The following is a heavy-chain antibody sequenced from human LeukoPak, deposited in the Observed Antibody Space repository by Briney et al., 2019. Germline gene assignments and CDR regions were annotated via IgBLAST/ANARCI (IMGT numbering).Heavy chain of an antibody. D-gene: IGHD2-8*01. CDR3: ARVQGCTNGVCYYYFDY. V-gene: IGHV3-72*01. CDR2: TRNKTKSYTT. CDR1: GFTFSNHY. Sequence: GGSLRLSCAASGFTFSNHYMDWVRQAPGKGLEWVGRTRNKTKSYTTEYAASVKGRFTISRDDSKNSLYLQMKSLRTEDTAVYYCARVQGCTNGVCYYYFDYWGQGTLVTVSS. J-gene: IGHJ4*02.